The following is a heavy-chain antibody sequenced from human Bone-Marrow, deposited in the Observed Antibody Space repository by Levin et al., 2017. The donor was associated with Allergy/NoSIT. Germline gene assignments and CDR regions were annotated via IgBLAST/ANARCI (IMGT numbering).Heavy chain of an antibody. CDR3: ARVKELLWFGEPPNFGAFDI. D-gene: IGHD3-10*01. V-gene: IGHV4-34*01. CDR1: GGSFSGYY. Sequence: RSSETLSLTCAVYGGSFSGYYWSWIRQPPGKGLEWIGEINHSGSTNYNPSLKSRVTISVDTSKNQFSLKLSSVTAADTAVYYCARVKELLWFGEPPNFGAFDIWGQGTMVTVSS. J-gene: IGHJ3*02. CDR2: INHSGST.